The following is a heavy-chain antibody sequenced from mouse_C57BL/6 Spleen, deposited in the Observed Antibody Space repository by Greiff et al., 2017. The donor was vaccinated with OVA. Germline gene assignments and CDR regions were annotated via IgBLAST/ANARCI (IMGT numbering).Heavy chain of an antibody. CDR1: GYTFTDYN. J-gene: IGHJ2*01. D-gene: IGHD2-2*01. V-gene: IGHV1-18*01. Sequence: EVQLQQSGPELVKPGASVKIPCKASGYTFTDYNMDWVKQSHGKSLEWIGDINPNNGGTIYNQKFKGKATLTVDKSSSTAYMELRSLTSEDTAVYYCARSEWLPWDYWGKGTTRTGAS. CDR2: INPNNGGT. CDR3: ARSEWLPWDY.